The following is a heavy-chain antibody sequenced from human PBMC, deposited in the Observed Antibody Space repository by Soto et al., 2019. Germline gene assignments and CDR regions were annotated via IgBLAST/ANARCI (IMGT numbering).Heavy chain of an antibody. D-gene: IGHD1-7*01. Sequence: QVQLVQSGAEVKKPGSSVKVSCKASGGTFSSYAISWVRQAPGQGLGWMGGIIPIFGTANYAQKFQGRVTITADESTSTAYMELSSLRSEDTAVYYCARGGTFLELPGSNWFDPWGQGTLVTVSS. CDR1: GGTFSSYA. CDR2: IIPIFGTA. V-gene: IGHV1-69*01. CDR3: ARGGTFLELPGSNWFDP. J-gene: IGHJ5*02.